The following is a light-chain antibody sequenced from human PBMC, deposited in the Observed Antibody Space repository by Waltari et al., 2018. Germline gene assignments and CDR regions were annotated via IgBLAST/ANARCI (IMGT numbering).Light chain of an antibody. CDR3: QQATSLPLT. V-gene: IGKV1-12*01. CDR1: QATSGW. J-gene: IGKJ4*01. CDR2: GAS. Sequence: DIQMTQSPSSVSASVGDRVTITCRASQATSGWLAWYQQKPGSAPKLLIHGASSLQSGVPSRFSGSGSGTDFTLTISSLQPEDFATYYCQQATSLPLTFGGGTKVEIK.